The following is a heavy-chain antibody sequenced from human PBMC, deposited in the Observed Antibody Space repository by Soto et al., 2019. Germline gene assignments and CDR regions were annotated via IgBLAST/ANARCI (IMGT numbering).Heavy chain of an antibody. CDR3: ARERRSQLRYFDWFPYYFDY. CDR2: INHSGST. CDR1: GGSFSGYY. D-gene: IGHD3-9*01. V-gene: IGHV4-34*01. Sequence: SETLSLTCAVYGGSFSGYYWSWIRQPPGKGLEWIGEINHSGSTNYNPSLKSRVTISVDTSKNQFSLKLSSVTAADTAVYYCARERRSQLRYFDWFPYYFDYWGQGTLVTVSS. J-gene: IGHJ4*02.